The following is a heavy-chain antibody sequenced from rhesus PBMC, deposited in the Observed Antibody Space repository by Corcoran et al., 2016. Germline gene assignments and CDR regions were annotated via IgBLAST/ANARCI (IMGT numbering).Heavy chain of an antibody. V-gene: IGHV4-76*01. D-gene: IGHD2-27*01. J-gene: IGHJ4*01. CDR1: GYSISSGYD. CDR2: IYGSSGST. Sequence: QVQLQESGPGAVKPSETLSLNCAVSGYSISSGYDWSWIRQPQGKGLEWIGYIYGSSGSTNYNPSLKNRVTISKDTSKTLFSLKLSSVTAADTAVYYCARGAGYLRYWGQGVLVTVSS. CDR3: ARGAGYLRY.